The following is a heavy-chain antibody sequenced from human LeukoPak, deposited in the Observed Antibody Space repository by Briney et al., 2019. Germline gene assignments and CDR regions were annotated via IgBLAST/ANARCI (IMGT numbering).Heavy chain of an antibody. CDR1: GISLSRYS. Sequence: GGSLRLSCAASGISLSRYSMSWVRQAPGEGLEWVANIKQDESEKDYVDSVRGRFTISRDDAQNSLYLQMNSLRAEDTALYYCATYSGVHHKTFDDWGQGTLVTVSS. CDR3: ATYSGVHHKTFDD. CDR2: IKQDESEK. D-gene: IGHD1-26*01. V-gene: IGHV3-7*03. J-gene: IGHJ4*02.